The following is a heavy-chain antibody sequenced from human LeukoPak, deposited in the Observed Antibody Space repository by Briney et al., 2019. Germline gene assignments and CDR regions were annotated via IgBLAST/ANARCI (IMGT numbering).Heavy chain of an antibody. CDR1: GFTFDDYA. J-gene: IGHJ4*02. V-gene: IGHV3-9*01. D-gene: IGHD3-22*01. CDR2: ISWNSGSI. Sequence: GGSLRLSCAASGFTFDDYAMHWVRQAPGKGLEWVSGISWNSGSIGYADSVKGRFTISRDNAKNSLYLQMNSLRAEDTALYYCAKDFDSSGYHAFDYWGQGTLVTVSS. CDR3: AKDFDSSGYHAFDY.